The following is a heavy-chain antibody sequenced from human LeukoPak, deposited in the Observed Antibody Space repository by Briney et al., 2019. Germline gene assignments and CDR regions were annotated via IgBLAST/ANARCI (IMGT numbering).Heavy chain of an antibody. CDR3: ARDESLLRLGTPTS. D-gene: IGHD3-16*01. J-gene: IGHJ5*02. CDR2: ISYDGSNK. Sequence: GGSLRLSCAASGLTFSSYAMHWVRQAPGKGLEWVAVISYDGSNKYYADSVKGRFTISRDNSKNTLYLQMNSLRAEDTAVYYCARDESLLRLGTPTSWGQGTLVTVSS. V-gene: IGHV3-30*04. CDR1: GLTFSSYA.